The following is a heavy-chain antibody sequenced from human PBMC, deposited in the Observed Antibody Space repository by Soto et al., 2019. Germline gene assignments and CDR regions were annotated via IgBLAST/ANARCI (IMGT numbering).Heavy chain of an antibody. V-gene: IGHV1-18*01. CDR1: GYTFTSYG. CDR2: ISAYNGNT. CDR3: ARDAKPSSSWSHFDY. D-gene: IGHD6-13*01. J-gene: IGHJ4*02. Sequence: VASVKVSCKASGYTFTSYGISWVRQAPGQGLEWMGWISAYNGNTNYAQKLQGRVTMTTDTSTSTAYMELRSLRSDDTAVYYCARDAKPSSSWSHFDYWGQGTLVTVSS.